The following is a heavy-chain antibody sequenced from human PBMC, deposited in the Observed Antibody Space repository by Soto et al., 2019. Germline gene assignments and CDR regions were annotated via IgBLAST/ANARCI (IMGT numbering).Heavy chain of an antibody. J-gene: IGHJ4*02. CDR1: GGIFSTYA. CDR3: ARDRDDYGSGNYYNRIDF. CDR2: IIPIFGTP. Sequence: QVQLVQSGAEVKKPGSSVKVSCTASGGIFSTYAISWLRRAPGQGLEWMGGIIPIFGTPNYAQRFQGRVTITADGSTSTAYMELSRLRSEDTAVYYCARDRDDYGSGNYYNRIDFWGQGTLVTVSS. D-gene: IGHD3-10*01. V-gene: IGHV1-69*01.